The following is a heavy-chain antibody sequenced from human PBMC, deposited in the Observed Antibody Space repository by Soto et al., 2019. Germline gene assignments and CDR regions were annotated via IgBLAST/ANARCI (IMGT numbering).Heavy chain of an antibody. J-gene: IGHJ1*01. CDR3: ASSDPRGYFQH. V-gene: IGHV1-69*01. Sequence: QVQLVQSGAEVKKPGSSVKVSCKASGGTFSSYAISWVRQAPGQGLEWMGGIIPIFCTAHYAQKFQGRVTITADESTSTAYLELRSLRSEDPALYYCASSDPRGYFQHWGQDTLVTVSS. CDR2: IIPIFCTA. CDR1: GGTFSSYA.